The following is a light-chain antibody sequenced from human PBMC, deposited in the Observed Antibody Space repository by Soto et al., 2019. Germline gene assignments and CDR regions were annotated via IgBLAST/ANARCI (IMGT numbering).Light chain of an antibody. V-gene: IGKV3-15*01. J-gene: IGKJ1*01. CDR1: QGVSSN. CDR3: QKYSNRLWT. CDR2: AAS. Sequence: VMTQSAATLSVSPGEGATLSCRASQGVSSNLAWYQQRPGQAPRVLIYAASVRATGIPARFRGSESGTDFTLTISSMRSTDCAVYYCQKYSNRLWTFGLGTRV.